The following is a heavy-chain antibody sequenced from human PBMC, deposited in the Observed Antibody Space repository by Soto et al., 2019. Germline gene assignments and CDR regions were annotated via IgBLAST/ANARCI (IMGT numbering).Heavy chain of an antibody. CDR2: IIPIFGTA. CDR1: GGTFSSYA. V-gene: IGHV1-69*06. J-gene: IGHJ4*02. Sequence: SVKVSCKASGGTFSSYAISWVRQAPGQGLEWMGGIIPIFGTANYAQKFQGRVTITADKSASTAYMELSSLRSEDTAVYYCARASSSPTYYFDYWGQGTLVTVSS. D-gene: IGHD6-13*01. CDR3: ARASSSPTYYFDY.